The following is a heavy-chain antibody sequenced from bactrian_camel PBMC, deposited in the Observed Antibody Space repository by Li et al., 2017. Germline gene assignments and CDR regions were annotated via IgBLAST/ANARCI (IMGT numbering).Heavy chain of an antibody. Sequence: HVQLVESGGGSVQAGESLRLSCLAAENLYRNTCCMGWFRQGPKNERERVAITYTGGGSEYYADSVKGRFSLSHAGRTLFLQMNSLKPEDTAMYYCAADTTCRVGCMVLADAADWPIWGQGTQVTVS. V-gene: IGHV3S54*01. J-gene: IGHJ4*01. CDR3: AADTTCRVGCMVLADAADWPI. CDR1: ENLYRNTCC. D-gene: IGHD3*01. CDR2: TYTGGGSE.